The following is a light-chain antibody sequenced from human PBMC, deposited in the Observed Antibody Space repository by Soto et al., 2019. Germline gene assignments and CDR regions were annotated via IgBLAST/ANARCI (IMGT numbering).Light chain of an antibody. Sequence: EIVMTQFPGTLSVSPGERATLSCRASQDIGTNLAWYQQRPGQAPRLLIYAASSRATDIPARFTGRGSGTEFTLTISSLQSEDFAVYFCQQYNNWPLYTFGQGTKLEI. CDR3: QQYNNWPLYT. CDR1: QDIGTN. V-gene: IGKV3-15*01. CDR2: AAS. J-gene: IGKJ2*01.